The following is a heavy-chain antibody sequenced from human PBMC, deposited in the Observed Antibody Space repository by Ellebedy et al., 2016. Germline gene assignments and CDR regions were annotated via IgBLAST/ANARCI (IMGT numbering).Heavy chain of an antibody. J-gene: IGHJ4*02. D-gene: IGHD3-16*01. Sequence: GGSLRLXCAASGLTVSDKYMSWVRQAPGKGLEWVARIKSKVHGGTTEYAAPVKGRFTISRDNSKNTLFLQMNGLKTEDTGVYYCAAFGEGFWGQGTLVTVSS. CDR2: IKSKVHGGTT. CDR3: AAFGEGF. CDR1: GLTVSDKY. V-gene: IGHV3-15*01.